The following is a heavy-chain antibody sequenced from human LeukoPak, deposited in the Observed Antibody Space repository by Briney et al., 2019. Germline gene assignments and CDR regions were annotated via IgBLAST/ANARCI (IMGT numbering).Heavy chain of an antibody. J-gene: IGHJ4*02. CDR3: ARGGYSSSWYPDY. Sequence: SETLSLTCAVYGGSFSGYYWSWIRQPPGKGLEWIGEINHSGSTNYNPSLKSRVTISVDTSKNQFSLKLSSVTAADTAVYYRARGGYSSSWYPDYWGQGTLVTVSS. CDR2: INHSGST. V-gene: IGHV4-34*01. CDR1: GGSFSGYY. D-gene: IGHD6-13*01.